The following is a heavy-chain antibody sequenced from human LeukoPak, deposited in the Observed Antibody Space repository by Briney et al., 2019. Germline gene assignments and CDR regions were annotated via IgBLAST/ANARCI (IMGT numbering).Heavy chain of an antibody. CDR1: GFTFSDYY. J-gene: IGHJ4*02. CDR3: ARDPDSSSSGTTHDY. CDR2: ISSSGSTI. D-gene: IGHD6-6*01. V-gene: IGHV3-11*01. Sequence: GGSLRLSCAASGFTFSDYYMSWIRQAPGKGLEWVSYISSSGSTIYYADSVKGRFTTSRDNAKNSLYLQMNSLRAEDTAVYYCARDPDSSSSGTTHDYWGQGTLVTVSS.